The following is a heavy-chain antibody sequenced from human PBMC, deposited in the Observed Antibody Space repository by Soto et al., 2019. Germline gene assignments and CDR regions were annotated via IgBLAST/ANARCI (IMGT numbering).Heavy chain of an antibody. J-gene: IGHJ6*03. CDR3: ARVGTIFGVVHIYYMDV. V-gene: IGHV3-7*01. CDR2: IKQDGSEK. Sequence: GGSLRLSCAASGFTFSSYWMSWVRQAPGKGLEWVANIKQDGSEKYYVDSVKGRFTISRDNAKNSLYLQMNSLRAEDTAVYYCARVGTIFGVVHIYYMDVWGKGTTVTVSS. D-gene: IGHD3-3*01. CDR1: GFTFSSYW.